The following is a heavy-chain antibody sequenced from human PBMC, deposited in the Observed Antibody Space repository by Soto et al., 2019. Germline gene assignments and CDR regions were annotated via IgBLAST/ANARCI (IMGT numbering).Heavy chain of an antibody. Sequence: ASVKVSCKASGYTFTSYAMHWVRKAPGQRLEWMGWINAGNGNTKYSQKFQGRFTISRDKSKNTVYLQMDSLRTEDTAVYHCAKLGPYGSESYSFRYNWIDPWGQGTLVTVSS. J-gene: IGHJ5*02. D-gene: IGHD3-10*01. V-gene: IGHV1-3*01. CDR1: GYTFTSYA. CDR3: AKLGPYGSESYSFRYNWIDP. CDR2: INAGNGNT.